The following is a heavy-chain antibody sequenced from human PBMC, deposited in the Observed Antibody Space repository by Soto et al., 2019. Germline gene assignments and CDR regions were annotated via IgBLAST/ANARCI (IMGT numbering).Heavy chain of an antibody. CDR2: INPNSGGT. CDR3: ARDPTYDIFTGYSKTYGMDV. J-gene: IGHJ6*02. CDR1: GYTFTGYY. D-gene: IGHD3-9*01. Sequence: ASVKVSCKASGYTFTGYYMHWVRQAPGQGLEWMGWINPNSGGTNYAQKFQGWVTMTRDTSISTAYMELSRLRSDDTAVYYCARDPTYDIFTGYSKTYGMDVSGQGTTVTV. V-gene: IGHV1-2*04.